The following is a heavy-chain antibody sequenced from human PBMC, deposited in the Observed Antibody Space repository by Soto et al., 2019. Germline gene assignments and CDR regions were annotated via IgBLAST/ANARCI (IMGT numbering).Heavy chain of an antibody. V-gene: IGHV4-39*01. D-gene: IGHD3-22*01. CDR1: GGSISSSSYY. CDR3: ARVVHRRYYYDSSGYSY. CDR2: IYYSGST. J-gene: IGHJ4*02. Sequence: PSETLSLTCTVSGGSISSSSYYWGWIRQPPGKGLEWIGSIYYSGSTYYNPSLKSRVTISVDTSKSQFSLKLSSVTAADTAVYYCARVVHRRYYYDSSGYSYWGQGTLVTVSS.